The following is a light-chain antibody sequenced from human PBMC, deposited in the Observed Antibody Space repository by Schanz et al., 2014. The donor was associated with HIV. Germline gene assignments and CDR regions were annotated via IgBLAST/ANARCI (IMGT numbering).Light chain of an antibody. CDR1: QSVSRN. J-gene: IGKJ2*01. V-gene: IGKV3-20*01. CDR3: QQYGSSSFT. Sequence: EVVMTQSPAMLYVAPGERATLSCRASQSVSRNLAWYQQKPGQAPRLLIYGASSRATGIPDSFSGSGSGTDFTLTISRLEPEDFAVYYCQQYGSSSFTFGQGTKLEIK. CDR2: GAS.